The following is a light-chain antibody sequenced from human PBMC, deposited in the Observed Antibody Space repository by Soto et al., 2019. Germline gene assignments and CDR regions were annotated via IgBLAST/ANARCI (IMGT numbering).Light chain of an antibody. CDR1: QSVSNTY. CDR2: GAS. J-gene: IGKJ5*01. V-gene: IGKV3-20*01. CDR3: QQYGDSPVT. Sequence: IVLTQSPGTLSLSPGDRATLSCRASQSVSNTYLAWYQQKPGQAPRLLIYGASSRATGIPDRFSGSGSGTDFTLTISRLEPEDFAMYYCQQYGDSPVTFGQGTRLEI.